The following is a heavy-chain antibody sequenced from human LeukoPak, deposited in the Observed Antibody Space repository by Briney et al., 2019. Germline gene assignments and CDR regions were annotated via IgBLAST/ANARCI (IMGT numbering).Heavy chain of an antibody. J-gene: IGHJ5*02. CDR3: ARGLGQAMVRGVIRGFDP. CDR1: GGSFSGYY. V-gene: IGHV4-34*01. CDR2: INHSGST. D-gene: IGHD3-10*01. Sequence: SETLSLTCAVYGGSFSGYYWSWIRQPPGKGLEWIGEINHSGSTNYNPSLKSRVTISVDTSKNQFSLKLSSVTAADTAVYYCARGLGQAMVRGVIRGFDPWGQGTLVTVSS.